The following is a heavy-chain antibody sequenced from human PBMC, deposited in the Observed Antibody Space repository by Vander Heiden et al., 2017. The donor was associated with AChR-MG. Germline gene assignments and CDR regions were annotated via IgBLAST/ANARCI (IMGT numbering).Heavy chain of an antibody. D-gene: IGHD6-19*01. J-gene: IGHJ4*02. V-gene: IGHV3-48*02. CDR3: ARDTPFIAVAGVFDY. CDR1: GFTFSSYS. Sequence: AASGFTFSSYSMNWVRQAPGKGLEWVSYISSSSSTIYYADSVKGRFTISRDNAKNSLYLQMNSLRDEDTAVYYCARDTPFIAVAGVFDYWGQGTLVTVSS. CDR2: ISSSSSTI.